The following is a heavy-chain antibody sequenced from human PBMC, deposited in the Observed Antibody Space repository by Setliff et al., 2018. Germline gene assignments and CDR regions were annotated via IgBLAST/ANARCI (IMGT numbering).Heavy chain of an antibody. CDR2: INPNSGAT. CDR1: GYPFTDYY. Sequence: ASVKVSCKTSGYPFTDYYIHWVRQAPGQGLEWMGRINPNSGATNFAQKFQGRVTMTRDTSISTAYMELSSLRSEDTAVYYCATETGGSGYYYWGQGTLVTVSS. D-gene: IGHD3-22*01. CDR3: ATETGGSGYYY. V-gene: IGHV1-2*06. J-gene: IGHJ4*02.